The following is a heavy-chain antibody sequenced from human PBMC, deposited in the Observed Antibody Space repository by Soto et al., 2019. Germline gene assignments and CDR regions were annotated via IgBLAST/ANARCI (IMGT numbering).Heavy chain of an antibody. J-gene: IGHJ6*03. V-gene: IGHV1-3*01. Sequence: QVQLVQSGAEVKKPGASVKVSCKASGYTFTSYAMHWVRQAPGQRLEWMGWINAGNGNTKYSQKFQGRVTITRDTSASTAYMELSSLRSEDTAVYYCARDPETTLPSYYYYYMDVWGKGTTVTVSS. CDR3: ARDPETTLPSYYYYYMDV. CDR1: GYTFTSYA. D-gene: IGHD4-17*01. CDR2: INAGNGNT.